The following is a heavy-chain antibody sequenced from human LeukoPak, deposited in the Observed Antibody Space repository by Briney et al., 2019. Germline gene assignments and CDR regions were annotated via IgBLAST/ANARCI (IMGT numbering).Heavy chain of an antibody. D-gene: IGHD3-3*01. Sequence: SETLSLTCTVSGGSISSSSYYWGWIRQPPGKGLEWIGSIYKSGSTHYNPSLKSRVTISTDTSKNQFSLNLSSVTAADTAVYYCARDAVAWSGSGKFDPWGQGTLVTVSS. CDR1: GGSISSSSYY. V-gene: IGHV4-39*07. CDR2: IYKSGST. CDR3: ARDAVAWSGSGKFDP. J-gene: IGHJ5*02.